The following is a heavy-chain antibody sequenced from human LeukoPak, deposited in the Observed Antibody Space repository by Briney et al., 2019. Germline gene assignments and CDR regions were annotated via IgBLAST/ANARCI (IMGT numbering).Heavy chain of an antibody. J-gene: IGHJ4*02. CDR1: GYTFSNYW. Sequence: GESLKISCKGSGYTFSNYWIGWVRQMPGKGLEWMGLIYPGDSSTRYSPSFQGQVTISADKSISTAYLQWSSLKASDTAMYYCAFDYGGNSCFDYWGQGTLVTVSS. D-gene: IGHD4-23*01. CDR3: AFDYGGNSCFDY. CDR2: IYPGDSST. V-gene: IGHV5-51*01.